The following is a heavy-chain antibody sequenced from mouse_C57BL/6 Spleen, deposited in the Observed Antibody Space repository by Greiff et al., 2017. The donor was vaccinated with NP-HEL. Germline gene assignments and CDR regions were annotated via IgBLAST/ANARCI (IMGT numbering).Heavy chain of an antibody. V-gene: IGHV1-61*01. CDR3: ARDYGYGAYIDY. CDR1: GYTFTSYW. D-gene: IGHD2-2*01. J-gene: IGHJ2*01. CDR2: IYPSDSET. Sequence: QVQLKQPGAELVRPGSSVKLSCKASGYTFTSYWMDWVKQRPGQGLELIGNIYPSDSETHYNQKFKDKATLTVDKSSSTAYMQLSSLTSEDSAVYYCARDYGYGAYIDYWGQGTTLTVSS.